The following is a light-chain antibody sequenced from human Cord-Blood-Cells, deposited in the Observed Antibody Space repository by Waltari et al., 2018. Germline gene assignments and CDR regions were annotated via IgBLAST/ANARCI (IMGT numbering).Light chain of an antibody. CDR2: EGS. CDR1: SSDVGSYNL. Sequence: QSALTQPASVSGSPGQSITISCTGTSSDVGSYNLVSWYQQHPGKAPKLMIYEGSKRPSVFSNRFSGSKSGNPASLTISGLQAEDGADYYCCSYAGSSTVVFGGGTKLTVL. CDR3: CSYAGSSTVV. J-gene: IGLJ2*01. V-gene: IGLV2-23*01.